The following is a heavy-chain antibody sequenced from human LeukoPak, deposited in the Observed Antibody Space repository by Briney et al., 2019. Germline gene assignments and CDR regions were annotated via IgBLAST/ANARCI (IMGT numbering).Heavy chain of an antibody. CDR1: GFTFSRYW. V-gene: IGHV3-7*01. CDR2: IKQDGSEK. Sequence: GGSLRLSCAASGFTFSRYWMSWARQAPGKGLEWVANIKQDGSEKYYVDSVKGRFTISRDNAKNSLYLQMNSLRAEDTAVYYCARGPSGYHNTGGQGTLVTVSS. J-gene: IGHJ4*02. D-gene: IGHD5-12*01. CDR3: ARGPSGYHNT.